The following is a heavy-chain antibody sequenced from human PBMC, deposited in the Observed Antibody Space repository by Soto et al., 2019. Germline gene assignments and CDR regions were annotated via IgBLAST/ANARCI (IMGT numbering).Heavy chain of an antibody. Sequence: GESLKISCKGSGYSFTSYWIGWVRQMPGKGLEWMGIIYPGDSDTRYSPSFQGQVTISADKSISTAYLQWSSLKASDTAVYYCARLWSGSYPGDAFDIWGQGTMVTVSS. CDR1: GYSFTSYW. CDR3: ARLWSGSYPGDAFDI. J-gene: IGHJ3*02. CDR2: IYPGDSDT. V-gene: IGHV5-51*01. D-gene: IGHD1-26*01.